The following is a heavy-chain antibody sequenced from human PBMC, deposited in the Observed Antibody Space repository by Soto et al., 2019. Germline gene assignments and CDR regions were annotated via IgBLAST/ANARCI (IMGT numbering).Heavy chain of an antibody. CDR1: GASISSAAYY. D-gene: IGHD3-16*01. CDR2: IFYSGNT. CDR3: ARDTSGGGAFDI. Sequence: QVQLQESGPGLVKPSQTLSLTCTVSGASISSAAYYWSWIRQHPGKGLEWIGYIFYSGNTYYNLSLKSRVTISVDTSNNQVSLTLSSVTAADTAVYYCARDTSGGGAFDIWGQGTLVTVSS. J-gene: IGHJ3*02. V-gene: IGHV4-31*03.